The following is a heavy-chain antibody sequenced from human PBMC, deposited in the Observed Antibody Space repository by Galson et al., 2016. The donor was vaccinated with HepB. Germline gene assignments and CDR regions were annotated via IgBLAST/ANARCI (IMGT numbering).Heavy chain of an antibody. CDR2: ISSSDGRT. CDR3: AKSQFALPDSGWFNAFDL. Sequence: SLRLSCAASGFTFNTYAMTWVRQAPGKGLEWVSSISSSDGRTWYADSVRGRFTISTDNSKTTLYVQMNSLRVDDSVIYYCAKSQFALPDSGWFNAFDLWGQGTMVTVSS. V-gene: IGHV3-23*01. CDR1: GFTFNTYA. D-gene: IGHD6-19*01. J-gene: IGHJ3*01.